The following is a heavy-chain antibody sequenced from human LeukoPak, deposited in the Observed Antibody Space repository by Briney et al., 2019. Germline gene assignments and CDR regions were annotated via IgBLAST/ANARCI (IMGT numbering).Heavy chain of an antibody. Sequence: GGTLRLSRAASGHTLSTHSMNCAPEAPGKGREWVSYIRGSSADIYNTDTVKGGFTISRENAKTSLFLQMNDRRAEATAVYYCAPYGSGSPFGWGQGTLVTVSS. CDR3: APYGSGSPFG. CDR1: GHTLSTHS. V-gene: IGHV3-21*01. D-gene: IGHD3-10*01. CDR2: IRGSSADI. J-gene: IGHJ4*02.